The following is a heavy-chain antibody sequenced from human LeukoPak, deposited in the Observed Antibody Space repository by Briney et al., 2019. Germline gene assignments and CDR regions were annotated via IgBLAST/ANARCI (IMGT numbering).Heavy chain of an antibody. V-gene: IGHV3-7*01. CDR2: IKEDGSER. Sequence: GGSLRLSCAASGFTFTRHWMSWVRQAPGKGLEWVANIKEDGSERYYADSVKGRFTISRDSAKNSLYLQMDSLRVEDTAVYYCARSPLTRRRSWLSYSIGFDYWGQGTLVTVSS. CDR3: ARSPLTRRRSWLSYSIGFDY. D-gene: IGHD6-13*01. J-gene: IGHJ4*02. CDR1: GFTFTRHW.